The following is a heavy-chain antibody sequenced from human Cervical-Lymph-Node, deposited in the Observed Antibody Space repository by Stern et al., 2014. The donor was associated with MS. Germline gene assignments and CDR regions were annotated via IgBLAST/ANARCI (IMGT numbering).Heavy chain of an antibody. CDR2: IYWNDQK. Sequence: QVTLKESGPALVKPTQTLTLTCTFSGFSLSTSGLGVGWIRQPPGEALEWLAYIYWNDQKRYSPSLKSRLPITKDTSKNQVVLTLTNVDPVDTATYYCAHRTAGPFDYWGQGTLVTVSS. J-gene: IGHJ4*02. V-gene: IGHV2-5*01. CDR1: GFSLSTSGLG. CDR3: AHRTAGPFDY.